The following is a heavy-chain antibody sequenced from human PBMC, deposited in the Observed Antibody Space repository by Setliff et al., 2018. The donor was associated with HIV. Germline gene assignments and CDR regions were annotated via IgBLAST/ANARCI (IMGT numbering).Heavy chain of an antibody. J-gene: IGHJ6*03. V-gene: IGHV1-46*01. Sequence: ASVKVSCKSSGYTFTSYSMHWVRQAPGQGLEWMGIINPSGGSTSYAQKFQGRVTMTRNTSISTAYMELSSLRSEDTAVYYCARGIKLVGGVIVGSMDVWGKGTTVTVSS. D-gene: IGHD3-16*02. CDR1: GYTFTSYS. CDR2: INPSGGST. CDR3: ARGIKLVGGVIVGSMDV.